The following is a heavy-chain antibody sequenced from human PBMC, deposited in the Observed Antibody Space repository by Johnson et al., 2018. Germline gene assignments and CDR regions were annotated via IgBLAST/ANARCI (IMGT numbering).Heavy chain of an antibody. D-gene: IGHD3-16*01. J-gene: IGHJ3*02. V-gene: IGHV5-51*03. Sequence: QLVESGAEVKKPGESLKISCKASGYSFSTFWIGWVRQMPGKGLECMGIIYPGDSNTYPSPSFQGQVSTSADKSISTAYLQGNSLKASETATYYCARGGGRETAAGNDAFDIWGQGTMVTVSS. CDR3: ARGGGRETAAGNDAFDI. CDR2: IYPGDSNT. CDR1: GYSFSTFW.